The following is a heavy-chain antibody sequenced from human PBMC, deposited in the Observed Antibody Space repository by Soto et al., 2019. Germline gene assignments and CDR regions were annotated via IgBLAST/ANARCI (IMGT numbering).Heavy chain of an antibody. CDR3: ARGSEDLISNFEY. J-gene: IGHJ4*01. V-gene: IGHV3-21*06. Sequence: PWGSLRLSCAASGFTFTRYSMNWVRQAPGKGLEWVSSISSTTNYISYGDSMKGRFTISRDNSKNSLYLEMNSLRAEDTAVYYCARGSEDLISNFEYWCQGTLVTVSS. CDR2: ISSTTNYI. CDR1: GFTFTRYS.